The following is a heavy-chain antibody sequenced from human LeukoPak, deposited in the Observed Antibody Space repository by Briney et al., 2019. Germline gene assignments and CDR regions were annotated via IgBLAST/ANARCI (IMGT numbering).Heavy chain of an antibody. CDR2: IYYSGST. Sequence: PSETLSPTCTVSGGSIISYYWNWIRQTPGKGLEWIGYIYYSGSTNYNPSLKSRVTISVDTSKNQFSLKLSSVTAADTAVYYCARQGGGFWYFDLWGRGTLVTVSS. J-gene: IGHJ2*01. V-gene: IGHV4-59*08. CDR1: GGSIISYY. CDR3: ARQGGGFWYFDL. D-gene: IGHD6-25*01.